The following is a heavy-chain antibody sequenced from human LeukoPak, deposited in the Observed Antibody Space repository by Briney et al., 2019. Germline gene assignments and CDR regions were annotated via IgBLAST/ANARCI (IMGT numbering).Heavy chain of an antibody. CDR2: IYHSGST. CDR3: ARDETNYGGNSGAFDI. V-gene: IGHV4-38-2*02. Sequence: SETLSLTCTVSGYSISSGYYWGWIRQPPGKGLEWIGSIYHSGSTYYNPSLKSRVTISVDTSKNQFSLKLSSVTAADTAVYYCARDETNYGGNSGAFDIWGQGTMVTVSS. CDR1: GYSISSGYY. J-gene: IGHJ3*02. D-gene: IGHD4-23*01.